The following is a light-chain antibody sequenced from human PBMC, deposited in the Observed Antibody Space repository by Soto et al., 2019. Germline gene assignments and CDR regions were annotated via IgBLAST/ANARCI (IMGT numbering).Light chain of an antibody. CDR1: SSNIGAGYD. J-gene: IGLJ3*02. V-gene: IGLV1-40*01. Sequence: QSVLTQPPSVSGAPGQRVTISCTGSSSNIGAGYDVHWYQQLPGTAPKVLIYGNSNRPSGVPDRFSGSKSGTSASLAITGLQAEDEANYYCQSYDSSQSGSVFGGGTQLTVL. CDR3: QSYDSSQSGSV. CDR2: GNS.